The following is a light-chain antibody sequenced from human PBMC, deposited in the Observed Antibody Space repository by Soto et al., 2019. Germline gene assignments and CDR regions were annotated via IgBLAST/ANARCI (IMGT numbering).Light chain of an antibody. J-gene: IGKJ2*01. CDR3: QQYYSSLT. CDR1: QTVFHSSYNKDF. V-gene: IGKV4-1*01. CDR2: WAS. Sequence: DIVMTQSPVSLSVSLGERATINCKSSQTVFHSSYNKDFLAWYQQKPGQPPKLLFYWASTRESGVPARFSGGGSGTDFSLTISSLQAEDVAVYYCQQYYSSLTFGQGTNVDIK.